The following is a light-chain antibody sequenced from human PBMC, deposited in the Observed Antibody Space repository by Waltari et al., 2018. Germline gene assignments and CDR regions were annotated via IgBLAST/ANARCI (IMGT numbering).Light chain of an antibody. CDR2: GAS. CDR3: QQTYRLIT. J-gene: IGKJ3*01. V-gene: IGKV1-39*01. CDR1: QRISSY. Sequence: DIQMTQSHSFLSASVGDRVTITCRASQRISSYLNWYQMKPGKAPELLIYGASTVQSGVPSRFSGSGFGTDFTLTISSLQPEDFATYYCQQTYRLITFGPGTKVDLK.